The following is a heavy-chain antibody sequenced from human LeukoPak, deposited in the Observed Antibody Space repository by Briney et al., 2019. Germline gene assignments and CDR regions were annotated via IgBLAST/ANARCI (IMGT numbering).Heavy chain of an antibody. Sequence: ASVKVSCKASGYTFTGYYMHWVRHAPGQGLEWMGWINPNSGGTNYAQKFQGRVTMTRDTSISTAYMELSRLRSDDTAVYCCARDVGGNSAVDYWGQGTLVTVSS. CDR3: ARDVGGNSAVDY. D-gene: IGHD4-23*01. V-gene: IGHV1-2*02. J-gene: IGHJ4*02. CDR2: INPNSGGT. CDR1: GYTFTGYY.